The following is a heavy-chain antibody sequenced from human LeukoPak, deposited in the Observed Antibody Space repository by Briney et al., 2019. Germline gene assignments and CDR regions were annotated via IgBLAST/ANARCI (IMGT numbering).Heavy chain of an antibody. Sequence: GGSLRLSCAASGFTFSSYAMSWVRQAPGKGQEWVSAISGSGGSTYYADSVKGRFTISRDNSKNTLYLQMNSLRAEDTAVYYCAKARGQQGYFDYWGQGTLVTVSS. J-gene: IGHJ4*02. D-gene: IGHD6-13*01. CDR2: ISGSGGST. V-gene: IGHV3-23*01. CDR1: GFTFSSYA. CDR3: AKARGQQGYFDY.